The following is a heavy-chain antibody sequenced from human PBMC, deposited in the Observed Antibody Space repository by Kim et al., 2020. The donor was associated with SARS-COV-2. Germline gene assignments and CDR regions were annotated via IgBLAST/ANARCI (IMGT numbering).Heavy chain of an antibody. CDR1: GFTFSSYS. Sequence: GGSLRLSCAASGFTFSSYSMNWVRQAPGNGLEWVSSISSSSSYIYYADSVKGRFTISRDNAKNSLYLQMNSLRAEDTAVYYCARDNGYGSGSYSSMDVWGQGTTVTVSS. J-gene: IGHJ6*02. D-gene: IGHD3-10*01. V-gene: IGHV3-21*01. CDR3: ARDNGYGSGSYSSMDV. CDR2: ISSSSSYI.